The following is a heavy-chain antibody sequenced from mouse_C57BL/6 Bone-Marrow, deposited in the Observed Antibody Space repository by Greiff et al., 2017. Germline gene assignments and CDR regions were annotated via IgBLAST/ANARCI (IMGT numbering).Heavy chain of an antibody. V-gene: IGHV5-4*01. CDR3: AREIYYGSST. D-gene: IGHD1-1*01. CDR1: GFTFSSYA. CDR2: ISDGGSYT. J-gene: IGHJ3*01. Sequence: EVMLVESGGGLVKPGGSLKLSCAASGFTFSSYAMSWVRQTPEKRLEWVATISDGGSYTYYPDNVKGRFTISRDNAKNNLYLQMSHLKSEDTAMYYCAREIYYGSSTWGQGTLVTVSA.